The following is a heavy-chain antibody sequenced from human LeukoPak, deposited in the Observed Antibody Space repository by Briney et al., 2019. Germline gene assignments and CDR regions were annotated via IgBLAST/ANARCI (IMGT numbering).Heavy chain of an antibody. J-gene: IGHJ4*02. CDR2: IYYSGST. D-gene: IGHD3-22*01. V-gene: IGHV4-59*06. CDR3: ARDLGGEDTSGYYYYFDY. CDR1: GGSISSYY. Sequence: PSETLSLTCTVSGGSISSYYWSWIRQHPGKGLEWIGYIYYSGSTYYNPSLKSRVTISVDTSKNQFSLKLSSVTAADTAVYYCARDLGGEDTSGYYYYFDYWGQGTLVTVSS.